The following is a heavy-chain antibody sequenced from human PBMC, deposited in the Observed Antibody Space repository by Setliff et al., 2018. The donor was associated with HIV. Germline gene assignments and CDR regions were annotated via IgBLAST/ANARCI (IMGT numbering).Heavy chain of an antibody. CDR1: GGTFSNYA. V-gene: IGHV1-69*05. D-gene: IGHD3-10*01. J-gene: IGHJ6*03. Sequence: SVKVSCKASGGTFSNYAINWVRQAPGQGLEWMVGIIPILGTANYAQKFQGRATITTDESTSTAYMELSSLRSGDTAVYYCARGAHPGSAEDYYYYYMDVWGKGTTVTVSS. CDR2: IIPILGTA. CDR3: ARGAHPGSAEDYYYYYMDV.